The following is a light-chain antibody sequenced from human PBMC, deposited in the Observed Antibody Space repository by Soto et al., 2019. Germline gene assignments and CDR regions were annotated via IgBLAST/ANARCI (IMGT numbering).Light chain of an antibody. V-gene: IGLV2-14*03. CDR1: SIDVGAYNA. CDR3: SSYTPSGTYV. Sequence: QSVLTQPASVSGSPGQSIATSCTGTSIDVGAYNAVSWYQHHPGKAPKLMIYDVSNRPSGVSDRFSGCKSGNTASLTISGLRPEDEADYYCSSYTPSGTYVFGTGTKLTVL. CDR2: DVS. J-gene: IGLJ1*01.